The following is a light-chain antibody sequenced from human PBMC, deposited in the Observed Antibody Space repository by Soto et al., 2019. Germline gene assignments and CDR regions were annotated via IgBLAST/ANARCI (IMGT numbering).Light chain of an antibody. CDR2: KAS. J-gene: IGKJ4*01. CDR3: QQYNSYSLT. V-gene: IGKV1-5*03. CDR1: ESISSG. Sequence: DIQMTQSPSTLSASVGDRVTITCRASESISSGLAWYQQKPGKAPKFLISKASSLASGVPSRFSGSGSGTGFTLTISSLQPDDFASYYGQQYNSYSLTCGGGTKVEIK.